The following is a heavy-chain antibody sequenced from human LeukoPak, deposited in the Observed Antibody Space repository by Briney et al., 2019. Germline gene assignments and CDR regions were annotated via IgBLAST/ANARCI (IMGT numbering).Heavy chain of an antibody. J-gene: IGHJ6*03. D-gene: IGHD3-9*01. CDR3: AKDAETYYDILTGYFGSYYYYYYMDV. CDR2: ISGSGGST. Sequence: GGSLRLSCEDSGFTFRSYEMNWVRQAPGKGLEWVSAISGSGGSTYYADSVKGRFTISRDNSKNTLYLQMNSLRAEDTAVYYCAKDAETYYDILTGYFGSYYYYYYMDVWGKGTTVTVSS. V-gene: IGHV3-23*01. CDR1: GFTFRSYE.